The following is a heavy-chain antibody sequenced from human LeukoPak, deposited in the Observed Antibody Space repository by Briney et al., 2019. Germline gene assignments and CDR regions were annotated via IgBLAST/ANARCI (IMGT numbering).Heavy chain of an antibody. CDR2: IIPIFGTA. CDR1: GGTFSSYA. CDR3: ARVPRMLSSSWQPNNWFDP. J-gene: IGHJ5*02. D-gene: IGHD6-13*01. V-gene: IGHV1-69*01. Sequence: GASVKVSCKASGGTFSSYAISWVRQAPGQGLEWMGGIIPIFGTANYAQKFQGRVTITADESTSTAYMELSSLRSEDTAVYYCARVPRMLSSSWQPNNWFDPWGQGTLVTVSS.